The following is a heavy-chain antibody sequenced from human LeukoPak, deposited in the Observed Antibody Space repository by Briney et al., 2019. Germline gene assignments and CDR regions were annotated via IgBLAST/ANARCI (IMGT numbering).Heavy chain of an antibody. CDR3: ARRDTGGWLPDY. J-gene: IGHJ4*02. CDR2: IYYTGST. V-gene: IGHV4-59*08. D-gene: IGHD6-19*01. Sequence: PSETLSLTCTVSGGSINGNYWSWIRQPPGKGLEWIGYIYYTGSTNYNPSLGSRVTISVDRSNNQFSLKLSSVTAADTAVYYCARRDTGGWLPDYWGQGTLVTVSS. CDR1: GGSINGNY.